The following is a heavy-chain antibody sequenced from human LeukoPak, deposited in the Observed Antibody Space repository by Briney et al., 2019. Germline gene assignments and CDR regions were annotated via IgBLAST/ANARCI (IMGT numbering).Heavy chain of an antibody. D-gene: IGHD3-10*01. V-gene: IGHV1-69*06. CDR2: IIPIFGTA. Sequence: SVKVSCKASGYTFTSYGISWVRQAPGQGLEWMGGIIPIFGTANYAQKFQGRVTITADKSTSTAYMELSSLRSEDTAVYYCARTDYYGSGSYYLFWGQGTLVTVSS. CDR3: ARTDYYGSGSYYLF. J-gene: IGHJ4*02. CDR1: GYTFTSYG.